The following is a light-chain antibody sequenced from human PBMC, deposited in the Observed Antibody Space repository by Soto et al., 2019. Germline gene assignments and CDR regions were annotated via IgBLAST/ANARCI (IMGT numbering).Light chain of an antibody. Sequence: DIQMTQSPFTLSASVGDIVTITCLGSQSINRWLAWYQQKPGKAPKLLIHDVSNLESGVSPRFSGSGSGTEFTLTITSLQPDDLATYYCQQYDTDSQWTFGQGTKVDIK. J-gene: IGKJ1*01. CDR3: QQYDTDSQWT. V-gene: IGKV1-5*01. CDR2: DVS. CDR1: QSINRW.